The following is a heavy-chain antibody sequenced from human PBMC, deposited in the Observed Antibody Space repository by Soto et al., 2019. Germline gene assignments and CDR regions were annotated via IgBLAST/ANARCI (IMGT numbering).Heavy chain of an antibody. CDR3: ARGIAAAGSDYYYGMDV. D-gene: IGHD6-13*01. CDR2: IYYSGST. J-gene: IGHJ6*02. V-gene: IGHV4-59*01. CDR1: GGSISSYY. Sequence: QVQLQESGPGLVKPSETLSLTCTVSGGSISSYYWSWIRQPPGQGLEWIGYIYYSGSTNYNPSLKSRVTISVATSKNQFSLKLSSATAAYTAVYYCARGIAAAGSDYYYGMDVWGQGTTVTVSS.